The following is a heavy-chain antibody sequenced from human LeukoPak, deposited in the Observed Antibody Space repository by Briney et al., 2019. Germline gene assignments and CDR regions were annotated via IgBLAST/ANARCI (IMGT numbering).Heavy chain of an antibody. J-gene: IGHJ2*01. V-gene: IGHV3-33*06. CDR3: AKDPYYYDSSDYLRDVRGYFDL. Sequence: GGSLRLSCAASGFTFSSYGMHWVRQAPGKGLEWVAVLWFDGSNTYYADSEKGRFTISRDNSKNTLYLQMNSLRAEDTAVYYCAKDPYYYDSSDYLRDVRGYFDLWGRGTLVTVSS. CDR1: GFTFSSYG. CDR2: LWFDGSNT. D-gene: IGHD3-22*01.